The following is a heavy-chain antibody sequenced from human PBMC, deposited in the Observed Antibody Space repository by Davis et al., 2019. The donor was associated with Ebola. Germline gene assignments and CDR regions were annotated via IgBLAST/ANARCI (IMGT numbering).Heavy chain of an antibody. CDR1: GFTFSSYA. CDR2: ISPSGGST. Sequence: GESLKISCAASGFTFSSYAMSWVRQAPGKGLEWVSAISPSGGSTYYADSVKGRLTISRDESKNTLNLQMTTLRADDTAVYFCARGDGYNFWDFWGQGTLVTVSS. D-gene: IGHD5-24*01. CDR3: ARGDGYNFWDF. J-gene: IGHJ4*02. V-gene: IGHV3-23*01.